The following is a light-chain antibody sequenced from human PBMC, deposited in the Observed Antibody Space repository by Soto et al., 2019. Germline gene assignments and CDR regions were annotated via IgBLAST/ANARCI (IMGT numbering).Light chain of an antibody. CDR2: GNS. J-gene: IGLJ1*01. CDR1: SSNIGANYD. Sequence: QSVLTQPPSVSGAPGQRVTISCTGSSSNIGANYDVHLYQQLPGTTPKLLIYGNSNRPSGVPDRFSGSNFGTSASLAITGLHAEDEADYYCQSYASSLSGSVFGTGTKLAVL. V-gene: IGLV1-40*01. CDR3: QSYASSLSGSV.